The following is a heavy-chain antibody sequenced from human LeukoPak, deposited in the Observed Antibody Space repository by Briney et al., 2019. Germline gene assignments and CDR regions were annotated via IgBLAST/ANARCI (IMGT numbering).Heavy chain of an antibody. V-gene: IGHV4-4*07. D-gene: IGHD3-22*01. J-gene: IGHJ1*01. CDR2: IYTSGST. CDR1: GVSVSTYY. Sequence: SETLSLTCTVSGVSVSTYYWSWIRQPAGKGREWIGRIYTSGSTNYNSSLQSRVTMSVDTSKNQFSLNLSSVTAADTAVYYCARQVGSFTMMPWGQGTLVTVSS. CDR3: ARQVGSFTMMP.